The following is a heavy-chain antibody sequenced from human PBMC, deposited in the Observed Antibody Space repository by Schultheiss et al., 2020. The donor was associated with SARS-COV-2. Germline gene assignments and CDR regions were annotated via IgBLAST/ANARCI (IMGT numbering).Heavy chain of an antibody. CDR3: ARQSSSWFFDY. Sequence: GESLKISCAASGFTFSSYAMSWVRQAPGKGLEWVANIKEDGSEKYYVDSVKGRFTISRDNSKNTLYLQMNSLRAEDTAVYYCARQSSSWFFDYWGQGTLVTVSS. V-gene: IGHV3-7*01. D-gene: IGHD6-13*01. CDR2: IKEDGSEK. CDR1: GFTFSSYA. J-gene: IGHJ4*02.